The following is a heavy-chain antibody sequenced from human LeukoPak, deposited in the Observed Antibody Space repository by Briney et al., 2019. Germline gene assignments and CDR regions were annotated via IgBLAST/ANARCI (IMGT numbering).Heavy chain of an antibody. CDR2: ISGSGGST. J-gene: IGHJ5*02. V-gene: IGHV3-23*01. D-gene: IGHD6-6*01. CDR1: GFTFSSYA. Sequence: HTGGSLRLSCAASGFTFSSYARSWVRQAPGKGLEWVSAISGSGGSTYYADSVKGRFTISRDNSKNTLYLQMNSLRAEDTAVYYCAKGEAGALFSSIAATAWGQGTLVTVSS. CDR3: AKGEAGALFSSIAATA.